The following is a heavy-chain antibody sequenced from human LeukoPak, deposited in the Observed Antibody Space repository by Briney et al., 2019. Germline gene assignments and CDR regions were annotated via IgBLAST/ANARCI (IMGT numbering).Heavy chain of an antibody. CDR1: GGSISIYY. CDR3: ARARIDDYGNYEFDY. D-gene: IGHD4-11*01. Sequence: SETLSLTCTVSGGSISIYYWSWIRQPAGKGLEWIGRIYSSGSTNYNPSLKSRVTMSIDTSKSQFSLKLNSVTAADTAVYYCARARIDDYGNYEFDYWGQGTLVTVSS. CDR2: IYSSGST. J-gene: IGHJ4*02. V-gene: IGHV4-4*07.